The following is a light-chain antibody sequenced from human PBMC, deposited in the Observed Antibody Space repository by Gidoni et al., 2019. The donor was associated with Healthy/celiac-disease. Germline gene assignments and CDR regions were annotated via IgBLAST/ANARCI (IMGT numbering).Light chain of an antibody. CDR3: QQYYSYPPWT. CDR1: QGIRSY. J-gene: IGKJ1*01. V-gene: IGKV1-8*01. CDR2: AAS. Sequence: AIRITQSPSSLSASTGDRVTITCRASQGIRSYLAWYQQKPGKAPKLLIYAASTLQSGVPSRFSGSGSGTDLTLTISCLQSEDFATYYCQQYYSYPPWTFGQGTKVEIK.